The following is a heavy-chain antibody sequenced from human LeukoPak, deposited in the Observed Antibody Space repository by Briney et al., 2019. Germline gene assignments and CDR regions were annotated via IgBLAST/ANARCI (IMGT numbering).Heavy chain of an antibody. CDR3: ARVNPLGYFDQ. Sequence: PSETLSLTCTVSGGFTSAYYWNWVRQPLGKGLEWIGSVFYSRNSNYNPSLTRRVAMSVDTSKSHFSLKLTSVIAADTAVYYCARVNPLGYFDQWGQGTLVAVSS. CDR2: VFYSRNS. CDR1: GGFTSAYY. J-gene: IGHJ4*02. V-gene: IGHV4-59*13.